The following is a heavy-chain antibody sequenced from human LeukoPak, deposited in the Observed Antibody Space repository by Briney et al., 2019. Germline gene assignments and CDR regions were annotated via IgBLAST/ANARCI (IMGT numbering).Heavy chain of an antibody. D-gene: IGHD1-26*01. CDR3: ARVDSGSYYRLDY. Sequence: GASVKVSCKASGYTFTGYYMHWVRQAPGQGLEWMGWINPDSGGTNYAQKFQGRVTMTRDTSISTVYMELSSLRSEDTAVYYCARVDSGSYYRLDYWGQGTLVTVSS. J-gene: IGHJ4*02. CDR2: INPDSGGT. V-gene: IGHV1-2*02. CDR1: GYTFTGYY.